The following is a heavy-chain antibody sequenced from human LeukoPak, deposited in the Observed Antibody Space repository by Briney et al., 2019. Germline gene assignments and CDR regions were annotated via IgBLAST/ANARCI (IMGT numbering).Heavy chain of an antibody. CDR2: ISSSSSTI. CDR1: GFTFSSYS. D-gene: IGHD6-13*01. Sequence: GGSLRLSCAASGFTFSSYSMNWVRQAPGKGLEWVSYISSSSSTIYYADSVKGRFTISRDNAKNSLYLQMNSLRAEDTAVYYCARDPQQLGQHNFGYWGQGTLVTVSS. CDR3: ARDPQQLGQHNFGY. V-gene: IGHV3-48*01. J-gene: IGHJ4*02.